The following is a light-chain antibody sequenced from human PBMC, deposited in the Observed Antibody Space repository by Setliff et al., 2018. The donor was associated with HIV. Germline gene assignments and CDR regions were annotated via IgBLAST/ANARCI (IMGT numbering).Light chain of an antibody. Sequence: QSALTQPASVSGSPGQSITISCTGSSSDVGLNNYISWYQQRPGKAPKLLIYEVTHRPSGVSYRFSGSKSANTASLTISGLQAVDEADYYCSSYSDTLTLVFGGGTK. CDR2: EVT. CDR3: SSYSDTLTLV. J-gene: IGLJ3*02. V-gene: IGLV2-14*01. CDR1: SSDVGLNNY.